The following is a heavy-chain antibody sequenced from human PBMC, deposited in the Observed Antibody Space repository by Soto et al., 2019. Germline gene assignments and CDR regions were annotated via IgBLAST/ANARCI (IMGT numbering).Heavy chain of an antibody. CDR2: ISHDGSNK. D-gene: IGHD5-12*01. Sequence: TGGSLRLSCAASGFTFSNYVMHWVRQAPGKGLEWVAVISHDGSNKYYADSVKGRFSISRDKSKNTLYLQMNSLRPEDTAVYYCARDIGGGYDVFFDYWGQGTQVTVSS. J-gene: IGHJ4*02. CDR1: GFTFSNYV. CDR3: ARDIGGGYDVFFDY. V-gene: IGHV3-30-3*01.